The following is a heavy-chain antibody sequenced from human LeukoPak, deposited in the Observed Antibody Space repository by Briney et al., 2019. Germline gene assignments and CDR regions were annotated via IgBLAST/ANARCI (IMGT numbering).Heavy chain of an antibody. V-gene: IGHV1-24*01. D-gene: IGHD4-17*01. CDR3: ATRPKAVTRRYFDY. Sequence: APVKVSCKVSGYTLTELSMHWVRQAPGKGLEWMGGFDPEDGETIYAQKFQGRVTMTEDTSTDTAYMELSSLRSEDTAVYYCATRPKAVTRRYFDYWGQGTLVTVSS. CDR2: FDPEDGET. CDR1: GYTLTELS. J-gene: IGHJ4*02.